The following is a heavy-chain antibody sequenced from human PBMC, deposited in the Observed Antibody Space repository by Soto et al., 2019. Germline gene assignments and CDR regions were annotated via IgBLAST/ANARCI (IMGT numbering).Heavy chain of an antibody. Sequence: PGGSLRLSCTASGFTFSSHWMTWVRQAPGKALEWVANIKQDGSEEYYVDSVKGRFTISRDNAKNSLFLQVNSLRAEDTAVYYCASRPSDRNYYGVFDYWGQGTLVTVSS. J-gene: IGHJ4*02. D-gene: IGHD3-3*01. CDR3: ASRPSDRNYYGVFDY. CDR1: GFTFSSHW. CDR2: IKQDGSEE. V-gene: IGHV3-7*03.